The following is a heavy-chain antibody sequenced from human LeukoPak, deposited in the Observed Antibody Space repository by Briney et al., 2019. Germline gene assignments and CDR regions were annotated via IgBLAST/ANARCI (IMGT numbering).Heavy chain of an antibody. V-gene: IGHV3-20*04. CDR2: INWKGGST. Sequence: GGSLRLSCAASGFIFDDYGMSWVRQAPGKGLEWVSGINWKGGSTGYADSVKGRFTISRDNAKNSVYLQMNSLRAEDTAVYYCARDWSDGFDFWGQGSLVTVSS. J-gene: IGHJ4*02. CDR3: ARDWSDGFDF. CDR1: GFIFDDYG. D-gene: IGHD3-3*01.